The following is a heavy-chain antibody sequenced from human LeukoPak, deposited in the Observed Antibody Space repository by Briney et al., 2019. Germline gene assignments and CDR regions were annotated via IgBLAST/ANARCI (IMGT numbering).Heavy chain of an antibody. CDR2: IRYDGSNK. J-gene: IGHJ4*02. D-gene: IGHD6-13*01. CDR1: GFTFSSYG. V-gene: IGHV3-30*02. Sequence: GESLKISCAASGFTFSSYGMHWVRQAPGKGLEWEAFIRYDGSNKYCADSVKGRFTISRDNSKNTLYLQMNSLRAEDTAGYYCAKGHPSALGPDYWGQGTLVTVPS. CDR3: AKGHPSALGPDY.